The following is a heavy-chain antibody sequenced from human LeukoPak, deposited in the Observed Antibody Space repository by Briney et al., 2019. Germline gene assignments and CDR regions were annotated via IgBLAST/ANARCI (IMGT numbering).Heavy chain of an antibody. V-gene: IGHV4-4*02. J-gene: IGHJ4*02. D-gene: IGHD3-22*01. Sequence: PSETLSLTCAVSGDSISSRSWWSWVRQPPGKGLEWIGEIHHTGSTNYNPSLKSRVTIAVDKSKDQFSLKLTSMTAADTAVYYCARKGLRHGYVLLDYWGQGILVTVSS. CDR2: IHHTGST. CDR1: GDSISSRSW. CDR3: ARKGLRHGYVLLDY.